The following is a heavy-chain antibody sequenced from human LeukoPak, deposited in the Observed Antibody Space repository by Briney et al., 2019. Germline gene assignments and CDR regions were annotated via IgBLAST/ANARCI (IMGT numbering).Heavy chain of an antibody. V-gene: IGHV3-9*02. J-gene: IGHJ3*02. Sequence: PGGSLRLSCAASGFTSDDYAMHWVRQAPGKGLEWVSGISRNSDTIGYADSVKGRFTISRDNAKNSLYLQINGLRIEDMALYYCAKSYINYGGNSADAFDIWGQGTMVTVSS. CDR3: AKSYINYGGNSADAFDI. CDR2: ISRNSDTI. D-gene: IGHD4-23*01. CDR1: GFTSDDYA.